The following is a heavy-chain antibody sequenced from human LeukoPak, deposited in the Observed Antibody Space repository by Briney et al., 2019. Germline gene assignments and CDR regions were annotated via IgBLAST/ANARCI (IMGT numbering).Heavy chain of an antibody. CDR2: IRRDGVAK. V-gene: IGHV3-7*01. J-gene: IGHJ5*02. Sequence: GGSLRLSCAASGFAFGNYWVSWVRQAPGKGLEWVATIRRDGVAKYYVDSVRGRFTISRDNAQNSLFLQMNSLRAEDTALYFCARLSGDITVFDLWGQGTQVTVSS. D-gene: IGHD1-20*01. CDR3: ARLSGDITVFDL. CDR1: GFAFGNYW.